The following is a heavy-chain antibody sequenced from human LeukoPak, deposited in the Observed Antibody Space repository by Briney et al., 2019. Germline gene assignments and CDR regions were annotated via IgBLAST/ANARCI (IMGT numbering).Heavy chain of an antibody. Sequence: GGSLRLSCTASGFTFGDYAMSWFRQAPGKGLEWVSYISSSGNTIDYADSVKGRFTISRDNAKNSLYLQMVSLRAEDTAVYYCARLRGYSYGYGDYWGQGTLVTVSS. CDR3: ARLRGYSYGYGDY. CDR1: GFTFGDYA. V-gene: IGHV3-48*03. J-gene: IGHJ4*02. D-gene: IGHD5-18*01. CDR2: ISSSGNTI.